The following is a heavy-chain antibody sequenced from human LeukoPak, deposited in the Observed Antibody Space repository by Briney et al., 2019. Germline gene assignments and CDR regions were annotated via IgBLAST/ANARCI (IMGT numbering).Heavy chain of an antibody. J-gene: IGHJ4*02. D-gene: IGHD4/OR15-4a*01. CDR1: GFTFSNYY. CDR2: ISDDGERK. V-gene: IGHV3-30*18. Sequence: PGGSLRLSCVASGFTFSNYYMHWVRQAPGKGLEWVAIISDDGERKFYADSVRGRITISRDKSKNTLFLQMNSLRADDTAVYFCAKDLSEHWCIDYWGQGTLVTVSS. CDR3: AKDLSEHWCIDY.